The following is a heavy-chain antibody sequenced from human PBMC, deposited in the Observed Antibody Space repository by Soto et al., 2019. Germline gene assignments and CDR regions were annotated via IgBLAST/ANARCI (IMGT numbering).Heavy chain of an antibody. CDR3: ARKGYIGNFGLDV. Sequence: QVQLVQSGAEVKRPGASVKVSCKASGYTFRNYDVAWVRRAPGHGLEWMGWISISKGKTYYQESLQGRVTMTMDTSMTTAYMEVRSLRRDDTAVYYCARKGYIGNFGLDVWGQGTTVTVSS. CDR1: GYTFRNYD. J-gene: IGHJ6*02. D-gene: IGHD5-12*01. CDR2: ISISKGKT. V-gene: IGHV1-18*01.